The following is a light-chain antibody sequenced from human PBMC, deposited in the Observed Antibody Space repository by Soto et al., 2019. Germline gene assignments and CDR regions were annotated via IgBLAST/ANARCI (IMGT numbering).Light chain of an antibody. CDR2: DVS. CDR3: SSYTSRSTLV. Sequence: QSVLTQPASVSGSPGQSTTISCTGTSSDVGGYTYVSWYQQHPGRAPKLMIYDVSNRPSGVSNRFTASKSGKTASLTISGLQAEDAAEYYCSSYTSRSTLVFGGGTKVTVL. J-gene: IGLJ2*01. V-gene: IGLV2-14*01. CDR1: SSDVGGYTY.